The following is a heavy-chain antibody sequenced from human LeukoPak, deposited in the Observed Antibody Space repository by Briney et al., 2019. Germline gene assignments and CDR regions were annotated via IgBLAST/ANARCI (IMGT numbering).Heavy chain of an antibody. Sequence: TSETLSLTCTVSGGSISSSSYYWGWIRQPPGKGLEWIGSVYFSGSTYYNPSLKSRVTISVDTSKNQFSLKLSSVTAADTAVYYCARHPSYWGQGTLVTVSS. CDR2: VYFSGST. V-gene: IGHV4-39*01. CDR3: ARHPSY. J-gene: IGHJ4*02. CDR1: GGSISSSSYY.